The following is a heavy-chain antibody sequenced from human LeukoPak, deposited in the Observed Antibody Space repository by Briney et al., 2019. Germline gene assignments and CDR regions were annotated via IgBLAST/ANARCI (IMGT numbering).Heavy chain of an antibody. D-gene: IGHD6-25*01. V-gene: IGHV3-30-3*01. CDR3: ARSGPSQGFDY. CDR2: ISNDESDK. CDR1: GLTFSNYA. Sequence: GGSLRLSCAASGLTFSNYAMHWVRQAPGKGLEWLAVISNDESDKYYADSVKGRFTISRDNSKNTLYLQMNSLRAEDTAVYYCARSGPSQGFDYWGQGTLVTVSS. J-gene: IGHJ4*02.